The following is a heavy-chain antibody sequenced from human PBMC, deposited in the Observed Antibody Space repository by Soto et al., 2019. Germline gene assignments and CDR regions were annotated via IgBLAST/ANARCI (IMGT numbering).Heavy chain of an antibody. D-gene: IGHD3-16*01. V-gene: IGHV5-51*01. Sequence: GESLKISCKASGYIIKNYWIGWVRQMPGQGLERMGIIFPDDSDTRYSPSFQGHVTISVDKSMRTAYVQWSSLKASDSAIYYCFRGGVTSRTFDYWGQGTLVTVSS. J-gene: IGHJ4*02. CDR2: IFPDDSDT. CDR1: GYIIKNYW. CDR3: FRGGVTSRTFDY.